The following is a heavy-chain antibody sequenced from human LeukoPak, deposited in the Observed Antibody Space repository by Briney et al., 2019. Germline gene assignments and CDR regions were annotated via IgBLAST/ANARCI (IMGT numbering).Heavy chain of an antibody. J-gene: IGHJ4*02. D-gene: IGHD5-18*01. CDR1: GGTFSNYA. CDR2: IIPIFGTA. Sequence: GASVKVSCKASGGTFSNYAISWVRQAPGQGLEWMGGIIPIFGTANYAQKFRGRVTITADKSTRTAYMELSSLRSEDTAVYYCARDNLSGGVDTAMDPSYYFDYWGQGTLVTVSS. CDR3: ARDNLSGGVDTAMDPSYYFDY. V-gene: IGHV1-69*06.